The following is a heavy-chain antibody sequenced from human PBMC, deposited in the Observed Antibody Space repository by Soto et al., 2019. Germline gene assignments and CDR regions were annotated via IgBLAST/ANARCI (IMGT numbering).Heavy chain of an antibody. J-gene: IGHJ4*02. Sequence: GVLRLSCVASGFTFSNYAMSWVRQAPGKGLEWVSGISGSGGTTYYADSVKGRFTVSGDNSKDTLNLQMNSLRAEDTAIYYCAKTPRQWLVYVDYWGQGTLVTVSS. CDR2: ISGSGGTT. CDR1: GFTFSNYA. D-gene: IGHD6-19*01. CDR3: AKTPRQWLVYVDY. V-gene: IGHV3-23*01.